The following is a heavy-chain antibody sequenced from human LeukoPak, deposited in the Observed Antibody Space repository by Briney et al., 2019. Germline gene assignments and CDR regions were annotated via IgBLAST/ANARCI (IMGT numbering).Heavy chain of an antibody. CDR2: INPSGGST. Sequence: ASVKVSCKASGYTFTSYYMHWVRQAPGQGLEWMGIINPSGGSTSYAQKFQGRVTMTRDTSTSTVYMELSNLRSEDTAVYYCARVRYYYGSSGSGGPADYWGQGTLVTVSS. D-gene: IGHD3-22*01. J-gene: IGHJ4*02. CDR3: ARVRYYYGSSGSGGPADY. V-gene: IGHV1-46*01. CDR1: GYTFTSYY.